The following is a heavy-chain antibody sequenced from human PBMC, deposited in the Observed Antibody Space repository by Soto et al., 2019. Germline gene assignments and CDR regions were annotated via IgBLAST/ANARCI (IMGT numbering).Heavy chain of an antibody. CDR2: IYYSGST. CDR1: GGSVSSGSYY. J-gene: IGHJ4*02. CDR3: ARGIAARPSDY. V-gene: IGHV4-61*01. D-gene: IGHD6-6*01. Sequence: PSETLSLTCTVSGGSVSSGSYYWSWIRQPPGKGLEWIGYIYYSGSTNYNPSLKSRVTISVDTSKNQFSLKLSSVTAADTAVYYCARGIAARPSDYWGQGTLVTVS.